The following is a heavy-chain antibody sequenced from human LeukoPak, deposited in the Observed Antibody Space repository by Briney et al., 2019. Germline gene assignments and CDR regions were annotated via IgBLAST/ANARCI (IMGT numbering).Heavy chain of an antibody. CDR1: GGSVSSGSYY. Sequence: SETLSLTCTVSGGSVSSGSYYWSWIRQPPGKGLEWIGYIYYSGGTNYNPSLKSRVTISVDTSKNQFSLKLSSVTAADTAVYYCAREDDYGDYFGYWGQGTLVTVSS. CDR3: AREDDYGDYFGY. D-gene: IGHD4-17*01. CDR2: IYYSGGT. V-gene: IGHV4-61*01. J-gene: IGHJ4*02.